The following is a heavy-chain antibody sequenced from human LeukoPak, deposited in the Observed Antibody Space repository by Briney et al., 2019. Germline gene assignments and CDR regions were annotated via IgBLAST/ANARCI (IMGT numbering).Heavy chain of an antibody. J-gene: IGHJ4*02. Sequence: SETLSLTCAVSGGSISSGGYSWSWIRQPPGKGLEWIGYIYYSGSTYYNPSLKSRVTISGDTSKNQFSLKLSSVTAADTAVYNCPGAPTTTLGYYFDYWPQGPLVPVSS. V-gene: IGHV4-30-4*07. CDR3: PGAPTTTLGYYFDY. CDR2: IYYSGST. D-gene: IGHD3-16*01. CDR1: GGSISSGGYS.